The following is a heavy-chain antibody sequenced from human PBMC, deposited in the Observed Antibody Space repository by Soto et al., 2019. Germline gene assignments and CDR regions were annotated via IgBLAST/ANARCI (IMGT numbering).Heavy chain of an antibody. CDR3: ARIYDGSGPNSGGYSFDI. CDR1: GGSISSYY. J-gene: IGHJ3*02. Sequence: PSETLSLTCSVSGGSISSYYWSWIRQPPGKGLEWIAYIYYSVTSYNPSLKSRVSISLDTSKNQFSLKLSSVTAADTAVYYCARIYDGSGPNSGGYSFDIWGQGTMVTVSS. CDR2: IYYSVT. V-gene: IGHV4-59*01. D-gene: IGHD3-22*01.